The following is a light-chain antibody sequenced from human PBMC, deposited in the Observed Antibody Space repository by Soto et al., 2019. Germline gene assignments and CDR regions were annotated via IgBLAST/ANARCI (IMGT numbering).Light chain of an antibody. Sequence: QSALTQPASVSGSPGQSITISCTGTSRDVGRYNLVSWYQQHPGKAPKLMIYEVTKRPSGVSHRFSGSKSGTTASLTISGLQAEDEADYYCQAYDYSLTASVFGGGTQLTVL. CDR1: SRDVGRYNL. J-gene: IGLJ3*02. CDR2: EVT. V-gene: IGLV2-23*02. CDR3: QAYDYSLTASV.